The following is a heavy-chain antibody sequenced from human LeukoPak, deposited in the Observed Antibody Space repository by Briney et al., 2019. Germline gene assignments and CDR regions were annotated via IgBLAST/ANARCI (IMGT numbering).Heavy chain of an antibody. Sequence: GGSLRLSCAASGFAVSSNYMSWVRQAPGKGLEWVSVIYSGGSTYYADSVKGRFTISRHNSKNTLYPQMGSLRAEDMAVYYCARDGAYGDYDYWGQGTLVTVSS. CDR1: GFAVSSNY. D-gene: IGHD4-17*01. J-gene: IGHJ4*02. CDR3: ARDGAYGDYDY. V-gene: IGHV3-53*04. CDR2: IYSGGST.